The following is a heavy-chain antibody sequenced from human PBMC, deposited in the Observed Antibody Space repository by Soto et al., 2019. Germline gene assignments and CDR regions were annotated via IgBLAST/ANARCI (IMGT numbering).Heavy chain of an antibody. CDR1: GFTFSNYW. CDR2: IKKDGSDK. CDR3: VRDVDGDLDY. D-gene: IGHD3-10*01. Sequence: GGSLRLSCVASGFTFSNYWMDWVRQAPGKGLEWVANIKKDGSDKNYVDSVKGRFTISRDNAKNSVFIQMNSLRAEDTAVYYCVRDVDGDLDYWRQGTLVTVSS. J-gene: IGHJ4*02. V-gene: IGHV3-7*03.